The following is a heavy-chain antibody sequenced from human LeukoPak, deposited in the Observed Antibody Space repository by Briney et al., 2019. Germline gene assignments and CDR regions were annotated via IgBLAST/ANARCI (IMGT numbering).Heavy chain of an antibody. CDR1: GGTFSSYA. CDR3: ARDRLLSVSPLYFDY. J-gene: IGHJ4*02. D-gene: IGHD2-15*01. Sequence: GASVKVSCKASGGTFSSYAISWVRQAPGQGLEWMGGIIPIFGTANYAQKFQGRVTITADESTSTAYMELSSLRSEDTAVYYCARDRLLSVSPLYFDYWGQGTLVTVSS. V-gene: IGHV1-69*13. CDR2: IIPIFGTA.